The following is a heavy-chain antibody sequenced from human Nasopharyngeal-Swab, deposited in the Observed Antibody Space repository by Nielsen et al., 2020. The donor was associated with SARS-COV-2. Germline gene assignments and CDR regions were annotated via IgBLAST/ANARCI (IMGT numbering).Heavy chain of an antibody. CDR3: ASAPYYDSSGYYGPSPFDI. J-gene: IGHJ3*02. Sequence: GSLRLSCAVYGGSFSGYYWSWIRQPPGKGLEWIGEINHSGSTYYNPSLKSRVTISVDTSKNQFSLKLSSVSAADTAVYYCASAPYYDSSGYYGPSPFDIWGQGTMVTVSS. D-gene: IGHD3-22*01. V-gene: IGHV4-34*01. CDR2: INHSGST. CDR1: GGSFSGYY.